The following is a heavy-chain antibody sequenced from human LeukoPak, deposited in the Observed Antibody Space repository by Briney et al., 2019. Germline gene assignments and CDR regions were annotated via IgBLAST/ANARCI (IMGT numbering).Heavy chain of an antibody. CDR2: IYYSGST. Sequence: SETLSLTCTVSGASISQSSYYWVWIRQPLGKGLEWIGSIYYSGSTYYNPSLKSRVTISVDRSKNQFSLKLSSVTAADTAVYYCARSGGTRVVPALFDYWGQGTLVTVSS. CDR1: GASISQSSYY. J-gene: IGHJ4*02. CDR3: ARSGGTRVVPALFDY. D-gene: IGHD2-2*01. V-gene: IGHV4-39*07.